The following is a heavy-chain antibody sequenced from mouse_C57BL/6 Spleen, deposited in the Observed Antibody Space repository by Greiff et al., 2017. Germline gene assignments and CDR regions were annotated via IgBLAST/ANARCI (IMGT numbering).Heavy chain of an antibody. D-gene: IGHD2-3*01. V-gene: IGHV2-9-1*01. Sequence: VKLVESGPGLVAPSQSLSITCTVSGFSLTSYAISWVRQPPGKGLEWLGVIWTGGGTNYNSALKSRLSISKDNSKSQVFLKMNSLQTDDTARYYCARMWLLRDYYAMDYWGQGTSVTVSS. CDR3: ARMWLLRDYYAMDY. J-gene: IGHJ4*01. CDR2: IWTGGGT. CDR1: GFSLTSYA.